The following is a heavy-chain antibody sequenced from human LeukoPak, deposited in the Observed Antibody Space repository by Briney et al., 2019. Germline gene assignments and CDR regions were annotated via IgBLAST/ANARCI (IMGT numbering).Heavy chain of an antibody. D-gene: IGHD2-21*01. Sequence: PGGSLRLSCAASGFTFSSYAMSWVRQAPGKGLEWVPAISGSGGSTYYAGSVKGRFTISRDNAKNSLFLQMNSLRAEDTAVYYCARGSILRYWGQGTLVTVSS. CDR3: ARGSILRY. V-gene: IGHV3-23*01. CDR2: ISGSGGST. J-gene: IGHJ4*02. CDR1: GFTFSSYA.